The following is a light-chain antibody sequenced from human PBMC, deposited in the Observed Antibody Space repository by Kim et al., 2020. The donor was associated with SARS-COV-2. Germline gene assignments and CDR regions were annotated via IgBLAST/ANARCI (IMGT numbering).Light chain of an antibody. CDR1: GDIRAW. Sequence: SASVGDTVTITCRASGDIRAWLAWFQKKPGQAPTTLISAISSLQAGVPSRFSGGRSGTDFTLTIASLQPEDFATYFCQQYDSYPYSFGQGTKLEI. CDR3: QQYDSYPYS. J-gene: IGKJ2*01. V-gene: IGKV1D-16*01. CDR2: AIS.